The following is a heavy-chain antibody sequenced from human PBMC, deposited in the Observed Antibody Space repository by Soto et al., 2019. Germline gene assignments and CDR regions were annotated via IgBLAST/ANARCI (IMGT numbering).Heavy chain of an antibody. V-gene: IGHV3-73*01. J-gene: IGHJ4*02. Sequence: PGGSLRLSCAASGSTFSGSAMHWVRQASGKGLEWVGRIRSKANSYATAYAASVKGRFTISRDDSKNTAYLQMNSLKTEDTAVYYCTSTVAGTDDYWGQGTLVTVSS. D-gene: IGHD6-19*01. CDR2: IRSKANSYAT. CDR1: GSTFSGSA. CDR3: TSTVAGTDDY.